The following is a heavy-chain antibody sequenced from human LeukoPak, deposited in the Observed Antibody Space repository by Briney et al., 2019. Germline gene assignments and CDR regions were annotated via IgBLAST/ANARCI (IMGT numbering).Heavy chain of an antibody. CDR3: AKDLGYCSGGSCGY. V-gene: IGHV3-23*01. J-gene: IGHJ4*02. CDR1: GFTFSSYA. Sequence: GGSLRLSCAASGFTFSSYAMSWVSQAPGKGLEWVSAISGSGGSTYYADSVKGRFTISRDNSKNTLYLQMNSLRAEDTAVYYCAKDLGYCSGGSCGYWGQGTLVTVSS. D-gene: IGHD2-15*01. CDR2: ISGSGGST.